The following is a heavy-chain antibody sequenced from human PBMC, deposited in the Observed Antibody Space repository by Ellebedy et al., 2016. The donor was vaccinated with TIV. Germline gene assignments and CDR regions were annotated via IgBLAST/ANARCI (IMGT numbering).Heavy chain of an antibody. CDR1: GFTFRKYA. CDR2: ISGSGGST. J-gene: IGHJ4*02. V-gene: IGHV3-23*01. D-gene: IGHD4-17*01. Sequence: PGGSLRLSCAASGFTFRKYAISWVRQAPGQGLEWVAAISGSGGSTYYADSVKGRFTISRDTSTSSLYLQMNSLRAEDTAIYYCAKFYGDYHPYYFDYWGQGNLVTVSS. CDR3: AKFYGDYHPYYFDY.